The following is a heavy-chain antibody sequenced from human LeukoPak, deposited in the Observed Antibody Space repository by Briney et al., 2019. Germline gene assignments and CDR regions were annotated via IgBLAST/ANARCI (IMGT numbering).Heavy chain of an antibody. CDR3: ARYCTSSTCRRLENYYGMDV. D-gene: IGHD2-8*01. J-gene: IGHJ6*02. Sequence: GGSLRLSCAASGFTFSSYAMSWVRQAPGKGLEWVSAISGSGGSTYFADSVKGRFTISRDNSKNTLYLQMNSLRAEDTAMYYCARYCTSSTCRRLENYYGMDVWGQGATVTVSS. CDR2: ISGSGGST. CDR1: GFTFSSYA. V-gene: IGHV3-23*01.